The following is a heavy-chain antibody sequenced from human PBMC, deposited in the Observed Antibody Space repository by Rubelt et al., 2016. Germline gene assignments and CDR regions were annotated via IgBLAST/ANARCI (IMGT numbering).Heavy chain of an antibody. D-gene: IGHD6-19*01. CDR2: INNSGAT. CDR3: ARVAYSSGWDKYFQY. Sequence: QVRLKQWGAGPLKPSETLSLTCAVYGGSFSGFYWRWIRQSPGKGLEWLGEINNSGATNYSPYTKSQDTLSVHQSKNQFSPKRSSVTAADTAVYYCARVAYSSGWDKYFQYWGRGTLVTVSS. J-gene: IGHJ1*01. CDR1: GGSFSGFY. V-gene: IGHV4-34*01.